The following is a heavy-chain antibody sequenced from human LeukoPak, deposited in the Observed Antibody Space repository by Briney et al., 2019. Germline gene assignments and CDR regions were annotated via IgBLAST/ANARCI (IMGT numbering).Heavy chain of an antibody. V-gene: IGHV4-61*01. CDR1: GASVSDGNYY. J-gene: IGHJ5*02. Sequence: PSETLSLTCSVSGASVSDGNYYWSWIRQPPGKGLEWIGYMFYSESTKYNPSLKSRVTISVDKSKNQFSLHMSSVTAADTAVYYCARVGYSSSFDPWGQGTLVTVSS. CDR2: MFYSEST. D-gene: IGHD6-6*01. CDR3: ARVGYSSSFDP.